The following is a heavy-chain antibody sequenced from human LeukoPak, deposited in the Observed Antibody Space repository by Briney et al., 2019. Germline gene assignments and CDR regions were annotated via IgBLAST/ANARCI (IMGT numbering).Heavy chain of an antibody. D-gene: IGHD2-2*01. CDR3: ASAHCSGSNSYWGAFDF. J-gene: IGHJ3*01. Sequence: ASVKVSCKASGYTFTSYDINWVRQATGQGPEWMGWMNPNSGNTGYAQKFQGRVTLTRNTSITTAFMELSSLKSEDTAVYYCASAHCSGSNSYWGAFDFWGQGTMVTVSS. CDR1: GYTFTSYD. V-gene: IGHV1-8*03. CDR2: MNPNSGNT.